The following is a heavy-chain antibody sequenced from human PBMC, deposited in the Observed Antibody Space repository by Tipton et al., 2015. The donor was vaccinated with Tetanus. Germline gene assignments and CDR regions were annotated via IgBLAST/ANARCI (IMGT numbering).Heavy chain of an antibody. CDR3: ARPTGGYSSGFDY. Sequence: QLVQSGPEVKVPGASVKVSCKASGYSFNDYYVHWLRQAPGQGLEWMGRISPDSGATSYPQEFQGRVTMTRDTSISTAYMELSRLRSDDTAVYYCARPTGGYSSGFDYWGQGTLVTVSS. V-gene: IGHV1-2*02. CDR1: GYSFNDYY. J-gene: IGHJ4*02. D-gene: IGHD6-19*01. CDR2: ISPDSGAT.